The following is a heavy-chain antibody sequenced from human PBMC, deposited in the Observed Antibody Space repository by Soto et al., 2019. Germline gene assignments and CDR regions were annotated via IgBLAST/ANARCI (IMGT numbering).Heavy chain of an antibody. CDR1: GGSVISGSYY. J-gene: IGHJ5*02. D-gene: IGHD6-19*01. CDR3: ARDSAGGGGFDP. V-gene: IGHV4-61*01. CDR2: IYYSEST. Sequence: QVQLQESGPGLVKPSETLSLTCTVSGGSVISGSYYLSWIRQTPGKGLEWIGSIYYSESTNDNPSLKSQVTISAEKSKNPASLKLTSATAADTGVYLCARDSAGGGGFDPWRQGPLVTVSS.